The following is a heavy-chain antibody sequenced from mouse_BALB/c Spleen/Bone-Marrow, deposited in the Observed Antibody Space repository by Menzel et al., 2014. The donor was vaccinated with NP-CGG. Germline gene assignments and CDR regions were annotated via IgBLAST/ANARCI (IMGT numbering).Heavy chain of an antibody. CDR1: GFSLSSYD. CDR2: IGVGSGST. J-gene: IGHJ3*01. Sequence: LEESGGGLVTPGGTLTLTCNVSGFSLSSYDMSWVRQAPGKGLEWIGFIGVGSGSTYYASWAKSRFTISKTSTTVDLKMTSPTTEDTATYFCARGDYGGFIYAYNLWGQGTLVTVSS. V-gene: IGHV5-12-1*01. D-gene: IGHD1-1*02. CDR3: ARGDYGGFIYAYNL.